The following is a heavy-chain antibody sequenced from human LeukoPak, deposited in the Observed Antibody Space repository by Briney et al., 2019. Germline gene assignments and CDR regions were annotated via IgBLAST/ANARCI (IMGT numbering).Heavy chain of an antibody. CDR2: ISYDGSNK. CDR3: ARDISWGSTIDY. D-gene: IGHD3-16*01. Sequence: GGALRLSCAASGFTFNSYAMHWVRQTRGKGLAGVAVISYDGSNKLYADSVKGRFTISRNSSKNTLYLQMNSLRAEDTALYYCARDISWGSTIDYWGQGTLVTVSS. V-gene: IGHV3-30-3*01. J-gene: IGHJ4*02. CDR1: GFTFNSYA.